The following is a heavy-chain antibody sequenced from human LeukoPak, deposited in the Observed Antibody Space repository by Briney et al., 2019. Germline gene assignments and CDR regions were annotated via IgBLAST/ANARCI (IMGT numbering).Heavy chain of an antibody. J-gene: IGHJ4*02. D-gene: IGHD3-10*01. CDR1: GYSISSGYY. V-gene: IGHV4-38-2*02. Sequence: SETLSLTCTVSGYSISSGYYWGWIRQPPGKGLEWIGSIYHSGSTYYNPSLKSRVTISVDTSKNQFSLKLSSVTAADTAVYYCARARRFGENYFDYWGQGTLVTVSS. CDR3: ARARRFGENYFDY. CDR2: IYHSGST.